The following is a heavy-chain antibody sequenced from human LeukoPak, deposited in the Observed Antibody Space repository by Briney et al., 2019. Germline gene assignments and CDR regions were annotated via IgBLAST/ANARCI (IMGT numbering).Heavy chain of an antibody. CDR1: GFIFSGYS. Sequence: GGSLRLSCAASGFIFSGYSMNWVRQAPGKGLEWISYISSSSTTMYYADSVKGRFTISRDNPRNSLYLQMNSLRAEDTAVYYCARDDAGGYSYGPDAFDIWGQGTMVTVSS. CDR3: ARDDAGGYSYGPDAFDI. J-gene: IGHJ3*02. V-gene: IGHV3-48*04. CDR2: ISSSSTTM. D-gene: IGHD5-18*01.